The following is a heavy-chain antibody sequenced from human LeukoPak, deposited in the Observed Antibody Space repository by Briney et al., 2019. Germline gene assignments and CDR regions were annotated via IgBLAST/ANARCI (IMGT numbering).Heavy chain of an antibody. CDR1: GYTFTSYY. CDR3: ARDPGPPRDSSSWQYYFVY. J-gene: IGHJ4*02. V-gene: IGHV1-46*01. D-gene: IGHD6-13*01. CDR2: INPSGGST. Sequence: ASVKVSCKASGYTFTSYYMHWVRQAPGQGLEWKGIINPSGGSTSYAQKFQGRVTMTRDTSTSTVYMELSSLRSEDTAVYYCARDPGPPRDSSSWQYYFVYWGQGTLVTVSS.